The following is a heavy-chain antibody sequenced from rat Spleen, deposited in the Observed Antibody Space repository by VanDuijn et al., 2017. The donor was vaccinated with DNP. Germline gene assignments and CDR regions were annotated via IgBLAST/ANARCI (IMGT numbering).Heavy chain of an antibody. CDR1: GFTFRDSG. CDR2: ISTGGGNT. V-gene: IGHV5S13*01. J-gene: IGHJ2*01. CDR3: AKDAFDY. Sequence: EVQLVESGGDLVQPGRSMKLSCAASGFTFRDSGMAWVLQAPTKGLEWVASISTGGGNTYYRDSVKGRFTISRDNAKNTQYLQMDSLRSEDTATYYCAKDAFDYWGQGVMVTVSS.